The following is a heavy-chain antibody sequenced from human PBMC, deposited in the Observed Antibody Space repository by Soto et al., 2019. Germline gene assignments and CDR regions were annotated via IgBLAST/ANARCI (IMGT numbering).Heavy chain of an antibody. Sequence: GGSLRLSCAASGFTFSSYAMTWVRQAPGKGLEWVSAISYSGVSTYYADSVKGRFTISRDSSENTLSLQMNSLRVDDTAVYYCARKRGYSDYDLGYWGQGTLVTVSS. D-gene: IGHD5-12*01. J-gene: IGHJ4*02. CDR3: ARKRGYSDYDLGY. V-gene: IGHV3-23*01. CDR1: GFTFSSYA. CDR2: ISYSGVST.